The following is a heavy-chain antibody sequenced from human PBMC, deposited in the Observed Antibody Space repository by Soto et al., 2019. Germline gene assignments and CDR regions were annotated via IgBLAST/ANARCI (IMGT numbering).Heavy chain of an antibody. D-gene: IGHD3-22*01. V-gene: IGHV3-30-3*01. Sequence: GGSLRLSCAASGFTFGSYAMHWVRQAPGKGLEWVAVISYDGSNKYYADSVKGRFTISRDNSKNTLYLQMNSLRAEDTAVYYCARAGPYYYDSSGYSIWGQGTLVTVPS. J-gene: IGHJ4*02. CDR3: ARAGPYYYDSSGYSI. CDR2: ISYDGSNK. CDR1: GFTFGSYA.